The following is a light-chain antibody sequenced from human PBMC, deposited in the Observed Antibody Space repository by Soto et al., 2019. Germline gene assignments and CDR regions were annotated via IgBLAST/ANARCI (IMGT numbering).Light chain of an antibody. CDR1: QSVTSGY. CDR3: QQYATSPPMYT. Sequence: EIVLTQSPGTLSLSPGERATLSCRASQSVTSGYLGWYQQKPGQAPRLLIYGASSRATGISDRFSGSGSGIDFTLTISRLEPEDFAVYYCQQYATSPPMYTFGQGTKVEIK. V-gene: IGKV3-20*01. J-gene: IGKJ2*01. CDR2: GAS.